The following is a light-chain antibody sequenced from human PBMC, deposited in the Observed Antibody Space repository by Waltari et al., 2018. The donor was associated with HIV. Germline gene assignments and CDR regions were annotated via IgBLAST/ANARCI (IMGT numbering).Light chain of an antibody. V-gene: IGLV2-23*02. CDR3: CAYAGSTTYVI. J-gene: IGLJ2*01. Sequence: QSALTQPASVSGSPGQSITISCTGTSSDVGGYNLVSWYQQPPGKAPKLMIYEVSTRASGVSNRFAGSKSGNTASLTFSGLQAEDEADYYCCAYAGSTTYVIFGGGTKLTVL. CDR2: EVS. CDR1: SSDVGGYNL.